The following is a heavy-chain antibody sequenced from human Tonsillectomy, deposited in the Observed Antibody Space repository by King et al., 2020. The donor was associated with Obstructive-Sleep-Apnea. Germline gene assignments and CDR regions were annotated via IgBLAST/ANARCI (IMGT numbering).Heavy chain of an antibody. Sequence: VQLQQWGAGLLKPSETLSLTCAVYGGSFSGYYWSWIRQPPGKGLEWIGDINHSGSTNYNPSLKSRVTISVDTSKNQFSLQLSSVTAADTAVYNCARGTGTTAFDIWGQGTMVTVSS. D-gene: IGHD1-1*01. V-gene: IGHV4-34*01. CDR1: GGSFSGYY. CDR3: ARGTGTTAFDI. J-gene: IGHJ3*02. CDR2: INHSGST.